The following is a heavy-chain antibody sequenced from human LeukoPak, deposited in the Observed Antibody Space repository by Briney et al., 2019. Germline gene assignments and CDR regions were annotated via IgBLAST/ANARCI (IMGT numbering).Heavy chain of an antibody. CDR2: ISYDGSNK. CDR3: AKDRGYDLGPDY. Sequence: PGRSLGLSCAASGFTFSSYGMHWVRQAPGKGLEWVAVISYDGSNKYYADSVKGRFTISRDNSTNTLYLQMNSLRAEDTAVYYCAKDRGYDLGPDYWGQGTLVAVSS. CDR1: GFTFSSYG. V-gene: IGHV3-30*18. J-gene: IGHJ4*02. D-gene: IGHD5-12*01.